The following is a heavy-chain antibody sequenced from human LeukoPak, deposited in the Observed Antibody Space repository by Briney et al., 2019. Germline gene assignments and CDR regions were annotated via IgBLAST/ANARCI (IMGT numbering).Heavy chain of an antibody. CDR2: INHSGST. J-gene: IGHJ6*02. CDR3: ARDKYYYDSSGYYGSYYYYGMDV. Sequence: PSETLSLTCGVYGGSFSGYYWSWIRQPPGKGLEWIGEINHSGSTNYNPSLKSRVTISVDTSKNEFSLKLSSVTDADTAVYYCARDKYYYDSSGYYGSYYYYGMDVWGQGTTVTVSS. CDR1: GGSFSGYY. D-gene: IGHD3-22*01. V-gene: IGHV4-34*01.